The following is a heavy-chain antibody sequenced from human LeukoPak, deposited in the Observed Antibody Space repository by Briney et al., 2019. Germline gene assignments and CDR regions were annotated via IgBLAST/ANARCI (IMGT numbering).Heavy chain of an antibody. CDR3: ARAVAVPYYYYYMDV. J-gene: IGHJ6*03. CDR2: IKQDGSEK. V-gene: IGHV3-7*01. D-gene: IGHD1-1*01. Sequence: GGSLRLSCAASGFTFSSYWMSWVRQAPGKGLEWVANIKQDGSEKYYVDSVKGRFTISRDNAKNSLYLQMNSLRAEDTAVYYCARAVAVPYYYYYMDVWGKGTTVTVSS. CDR1: GFTFSSYW.